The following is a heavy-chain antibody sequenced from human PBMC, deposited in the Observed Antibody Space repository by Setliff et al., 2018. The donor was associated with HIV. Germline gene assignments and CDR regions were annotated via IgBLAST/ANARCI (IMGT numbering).Heavy chain of an antibody. CDR3: AKPCLLWFGEPHFDY. CDR2: ISSSGSPI. CDR1: GFIFSRYE. D-gene: IGHD3-10*01. J-gene: IGHJ4*02. Sequence: ASGFIFSRYEMNWVRQAPGKGLEWVSYISSSGSPIHYADSVRGRFTISRDNAKKSLYLQMNSLRAEDTAVYYCAKPCLLWFGEPHFDYWGQGTLVTVSS. V-gene: IGHV3-48*03.